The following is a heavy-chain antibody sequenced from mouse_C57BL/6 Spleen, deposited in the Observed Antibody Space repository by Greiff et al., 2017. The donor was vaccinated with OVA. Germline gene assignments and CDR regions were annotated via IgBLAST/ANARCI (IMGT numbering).Heavy chain of an antibody. J-gene: IGHJ2*01. CDR2: INPNNGGT. Sequence: VQLQQSGPELVKPGASVKMSCKASGYTFTDYNMHWVKQSHGKSLEWIGYINPNNGGTSYNQKFKGKATLTVNKSSSTAYMELRSLTSEDSSVYSFATNLYSYGSSYFDYWGQGTTLTVSS. CDR1: GYTFTDYN. D-gene: IGHD1-1*01. V-gene: IGHV1-22*01. CDR3: ATNLYSYGSSYFDY.